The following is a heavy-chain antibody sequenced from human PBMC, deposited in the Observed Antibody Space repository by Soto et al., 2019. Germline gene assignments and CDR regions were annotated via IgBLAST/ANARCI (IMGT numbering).Heavy chain of an antibody. CDR3: ASFKGGYGGGGSCYSSGSAP. CDR2: ISAYNGNT. V-gene: IGHV1-18*01. CDR1: SYTFTSYG. J-gene: IGHJ5*02. D-gene: IGHD2-15*01. Sequence: ASVKVSCKASSYTFTSYGISWVRQAPGQGLEWMGWISAYNGNTNYAQKLQGRVTMTTDTSTSTAYMELRSLRSDDTAVYYCASFKGGYGGGGSCYSSGSAPGGQGPWDPVS.